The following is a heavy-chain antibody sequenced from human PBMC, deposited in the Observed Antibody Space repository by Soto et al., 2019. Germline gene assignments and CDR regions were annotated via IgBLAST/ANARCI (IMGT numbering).Heavy chain of an antibody. CDR3: ARHNYGSGSTYFDY. J-gene: IGHJ4*02. CDR1: GDSMSSGTYH. CDR2: IYYSGTT. D-gene: IGHD3-10*01. V-gene: IGHV4-39*01. Sequence: SETLSLTCSVSGDSMSSGTYHWDWIRLPPGKGLEWIGTIYYSGTTHYNPSLKSRVTISVDTSKSQFFLNLSSVTAADPAVYYCARHNYGSGSTYFDYWGQGTLVTVSS.